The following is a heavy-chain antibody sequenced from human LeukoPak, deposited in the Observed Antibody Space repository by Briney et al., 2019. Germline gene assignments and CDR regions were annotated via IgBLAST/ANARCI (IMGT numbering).Heavy chain of an antibody. CDR1: GFTFSNYA. Sequence: GRSLRLSCAASGFTFSNYAIHWVRQAPAKGLEWVAVISYDGSTKYYADSVKGRFTISRDNSKNTLYLQMNSLRPEDTAVYYCARGAGYSKSPCHYWGQGTLVTVSS. J-gene: IGHJ4*02. V-gene: IGHV3-30*04. D-gene: IGHD4-11*01. CDR3: ARGAGYSKSPCHY. CDR2: ISYDGSTK.